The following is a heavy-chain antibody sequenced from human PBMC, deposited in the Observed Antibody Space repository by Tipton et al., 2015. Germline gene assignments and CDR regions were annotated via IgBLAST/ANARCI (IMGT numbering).Heavy chain of an antibody. Sequence: GSLRLSCAASGFTFRSYAMSWVRQAPGKGLEWVSAISGEGDKIYYADSVKGRFTISRDTSKNTVYLQMNSLRAEDTAVYHCARGVGVNYYYYGLDVWGQGTTVTVSS. J-gene: IGHJ6*02. D-gene: IGHD3-16*01. CDR1: GFTFRSYA. V-gene: IGHV3-23*01. CDR3: ARGVGVNYYYYGLDV. CDR2: ISGEGDKI.